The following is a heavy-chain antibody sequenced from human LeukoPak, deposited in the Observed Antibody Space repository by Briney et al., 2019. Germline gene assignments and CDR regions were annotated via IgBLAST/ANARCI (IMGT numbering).Heavy chain of an antibody. J-gene: IGHJ4*02. CDR3: AKVGYDSSGILDY. Sequence: GGSLRLSCAASGFTFSSYAMSWVRQAPGKGLEWVSAFSGSGGSTYYADSVKGRFTISRDNSKNTLYLQMNSLRAEDTAVYYCAKVGYDSSGILDYWGQGTLVTVSS. CDR1: GFTFSSYA. D-gene: IGHD3-22*01. V-gene: IGHV3-23*01. CDR2: FSGSGGST.